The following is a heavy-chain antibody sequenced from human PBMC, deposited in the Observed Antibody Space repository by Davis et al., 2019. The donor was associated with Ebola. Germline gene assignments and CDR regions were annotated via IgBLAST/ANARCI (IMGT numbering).Heavy chain of an antibody. Sequence: SETLSLTCAVSGGSISDFYWSWIRQSPGKGLEWIGYIYFSGSTYYNPSLKSRVTISVDRSKNQFSLKLSSVTAADTAVYYCAREGGRTTNWFDPWGQGTLVTVSS. CDR2: IYFSGST. CDR1: GGSISDFY. J-gene: IGHJ5*02. D-gene: IGHD1-14*01. CDR3: AREGGRTTNWFDP. V-gene: IGHV4-59*12.